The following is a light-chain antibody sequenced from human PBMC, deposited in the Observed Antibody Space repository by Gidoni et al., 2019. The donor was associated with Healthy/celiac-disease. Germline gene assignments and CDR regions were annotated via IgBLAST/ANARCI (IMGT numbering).Light chain of an antibody. J-gene: IGLJ1*01. V-gene: IGLV3-19*01. CDR2: GKN. CDR1: SLRSYY. CDR3: NSRDSSGNHYV. Sequence: SSELTQDPAVSVALGQTVRITCQGDSLRSYYASWYQQKPGQAPVLVIYGKNNRPSGIPDRFSGSSSGNTASLTITVAQAEDEADYYCNSRDSSGNHYVFETGTKVTVL.